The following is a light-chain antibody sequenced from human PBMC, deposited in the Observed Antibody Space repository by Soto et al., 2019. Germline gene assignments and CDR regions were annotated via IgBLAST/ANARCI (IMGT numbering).Light chain of an antibody. CDR1: SSDVGTYNY. V-gene: IGLV2-11*01. Sequence: QSVLTQPRSVSGSPGQSVTISCTGTSSDVGTYNYVSWYQQHPGKAPKLLIYDVSKRPSGVPDRFSGSKSGNTASLTISGLQADDETDYYCCSYAGSYTYVFGTGTKLTVL. J-gene: IGLJ1*01. CDR3: CSYAGSYTYV. CDR2: DVS.